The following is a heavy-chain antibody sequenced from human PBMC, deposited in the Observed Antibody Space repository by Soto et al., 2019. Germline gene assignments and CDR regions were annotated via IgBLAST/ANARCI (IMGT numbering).Heavy chain of an antibody. V-gene: IGHV1-18*01. CDR2: ITPYNGNT. CDR3: ARGGVGSTSRWFDP. CDR1: GYIFTSYG. J-gene: IGHJ5*02. D-gene: IGHD3-16*01. Sequence: QVQLVQSGVEVKKPGASVKVSCKASGYIFTSYGVSWVREAPGQGLEWIGWITPYNGNTNYVQNLQGRDTMTTDTATSPAYLELMSLSSYHTAVYYCARGGVGSTSRWFDPWGQGTLVTVSS.